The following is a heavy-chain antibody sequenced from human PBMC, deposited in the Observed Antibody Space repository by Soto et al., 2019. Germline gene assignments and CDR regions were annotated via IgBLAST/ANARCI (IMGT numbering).Heavy chain of an antibody. CDR1: GFTFDDYA. CDR2: ISWNSGSI. V-gene: IGHV3-9*01. D-gene: IGHD3-10*01. J-gene: IGHJ6*02. CDR3: AKGIMVRGVRHYYYGMDV. Sequence: EVQLVESGGGLVQPGRSLRLSCAASGFTFDDYAMHWVRQAPGKGLEWVSGISWNSGSIGYADSVKGRFTISRDNAXXSXXLQMNSLRAEDTALYYCAKGIMVRGVRHYYYGMDVGGQGTTVTVSS.